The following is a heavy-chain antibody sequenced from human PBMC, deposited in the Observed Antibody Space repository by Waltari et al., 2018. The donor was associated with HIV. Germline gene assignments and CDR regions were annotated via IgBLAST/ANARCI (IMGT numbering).Heavy chain of an antibody. CDR2: INPHSGAT. D-gene: IGHD6-19*01. CDR3: ARVYSTGWDDDY. CDR1: GYTFTDSY. V-gene: IGHV1-2*06. Sequence: QVHLVQSGAEVKKPGASVKASCKVSGYTFTDSYMHWVRQAPGQGLEWMGRINPHSGATNHEQRFQGRVTMTRDTSINTAYMELSKLTSDDTAVYYCARVYSTGWDDDYWGQGTLVTVSS. J-gene: IGHJ4*02.